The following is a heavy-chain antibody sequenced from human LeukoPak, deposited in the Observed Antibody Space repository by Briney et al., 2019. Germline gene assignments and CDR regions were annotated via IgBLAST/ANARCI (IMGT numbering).Heavy chain of an antibody. Sequence: GESLKISCKGSENSFVNHWIAWVRQMPGKGLEWMGIIYPGDSDTRYSPSFQGQVTISADKSISTAYLQWSSLKASDTAMYYCARTCSSTSCYDDYWGQGTLVTVSS. CDR3: ARTCSSTSCYDDY. J-gene: IGHJ4*02. CDR1: ENSFVNHW. V-gene: IGHV5-51*01. D-gene: IGHD2-2*01. CDR2: IYPGDSDT.